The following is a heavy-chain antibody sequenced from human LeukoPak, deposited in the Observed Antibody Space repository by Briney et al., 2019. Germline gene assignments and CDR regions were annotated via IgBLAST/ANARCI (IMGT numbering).Heavy chain of an antibody. D-gene: IGHD6-19*01. J-gene: IGHJ4*02. V-gene: IGHV3-9*01. CDR2: ISWNSGSI. Sequence: PGGSLRLSCAGSGFIFNNYAMHWVRQPPGKGLEWVSGISWNSGSIDYADSVKGRFTISRDNSKNTLYLQMNSLRAEDTAVYYCAKESKSSGYSDYWGQGTLVTVSS. CDR1: GFIFNNYA. CDR3: AKESKSSGYSDY.